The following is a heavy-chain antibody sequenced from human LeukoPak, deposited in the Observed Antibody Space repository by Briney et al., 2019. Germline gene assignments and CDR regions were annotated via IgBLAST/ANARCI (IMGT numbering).Heavy chain of an antibody. D-gene: IGHD3-16*01. V-gene: IGHV3-48*04. CDR3: ARAMSTFGGVRNYFDS. Sequence: PGGSLRLSCAASGFTFSGHNMNWVRQAPGKGLEWISFVSISSGTIYYADSVNGRFRISRDNAKSSLDLEMNSLRAEHTAVYYCARAMSTFGGVRNYFDSWGQGTLVTVSS. J-gene: IGHJ4*02. CDR1: GFTFSGHN. CDR2: VSISSGTI.